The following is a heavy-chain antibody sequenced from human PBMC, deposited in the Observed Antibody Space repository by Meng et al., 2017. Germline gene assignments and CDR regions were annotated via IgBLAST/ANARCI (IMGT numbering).Heavy chain of an antibody. CDR1: GFTFSSYA. V-gene: IGHV3-64*02. CDR2: ISSNGGST. CDR3: AREGDGVISY. Sequence: GESLKISCAASGFTFSSYAMHWVRQAPGKGLEYVSAISSNGGSTYYADSVKGRFTISRDNSKNTLYLQMGSLRAEDMAVYYCAREGDGVISYWGQGTLVTVSS. D-gene: IGHD5-24*01. J-gene: IGHJ4*02.